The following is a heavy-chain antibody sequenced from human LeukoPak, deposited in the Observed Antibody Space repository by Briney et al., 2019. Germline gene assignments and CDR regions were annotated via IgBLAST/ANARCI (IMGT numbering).Heavy chain of an antibody. D-gene: IGHD1-26*01. CDR2: FDPEDGET. V-gene: IGHV1-24*01. Sequence: ASVKVSCKVSGYTLTELSMHWVRQAPGKGLEWMGGFDPEDGETIYAQKFQGRVTMTEDTSTDTAYMELSSLRSEYTAVYYCATDLSIYLVGATVLDYWGQGTLVTVSS. CDR3: ATDLSIYLVGATVLDY. CDR1: GYTLTELS. J-gene: IGHJ4*02.